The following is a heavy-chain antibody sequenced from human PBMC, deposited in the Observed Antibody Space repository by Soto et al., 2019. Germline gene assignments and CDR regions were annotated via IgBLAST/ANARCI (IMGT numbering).Heavy chain of an antibody. CDR3: ARAVSGPTVDTAMVTGYYYYGMDV. V-gene: IGHV4-59*01. Sequence: PSETLSLTCTVSGGSISSYYWSWIRQPPGKGLEWIGYIYYSGSTNYNPSLKSRVTISVDTSKNQFSLKLSSVTAADTAVYYCARAVSGPTVDTAMVTGYYYYGMDVWGKGTTVTVSS. CDR2: IYYSGST. D-gene: IGHD5-18*01. J-gene: IGHJ6*04. CDR1: GGSISSYY.